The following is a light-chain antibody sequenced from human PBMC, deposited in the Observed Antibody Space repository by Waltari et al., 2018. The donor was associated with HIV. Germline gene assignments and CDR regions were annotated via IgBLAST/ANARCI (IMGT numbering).Light chain of an antibody. CDR2: KDS. CDR3: QSADSSGTL. CDR1: ALPKQY. J-gene: IGLJ2*01. Sequence: SYELTQPPSVSVSPGQTARITCSGDALPKQYAYWYQQKPGQAPVLGIYKDSERPSGIHERFSGSSSGTTVTLTISGVQAEDDADYYCQSADSSGTLFGGGTKLTVL. V-gene: IGLV3-25*03.